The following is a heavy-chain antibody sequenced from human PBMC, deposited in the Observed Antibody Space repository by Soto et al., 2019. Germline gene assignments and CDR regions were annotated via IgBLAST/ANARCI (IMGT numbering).Heavy chain of an antibody. J-gene: IGHJ6*02. Sequence: GASVKVSCKASGYSFTDYHIHWVRQAPGQGLEWLGRINPKSGGTSTAQKFQGWVTMTTDTSISTASMELTRLTSDDTAIYYCARGDSTDCSNGVCSFFYNHDMDVWGQGATVTVSS. V-gene: IGHV1-2*04. D-gene: IGHD2-8*01. CDR2: INPKSGGT. CDR1: GYSFTDYH. CDR3: ARGDSTDCSNGVCSFFYNHDMDV.